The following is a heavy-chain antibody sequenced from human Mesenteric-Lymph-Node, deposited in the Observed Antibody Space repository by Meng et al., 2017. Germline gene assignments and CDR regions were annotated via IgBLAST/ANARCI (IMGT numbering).Heavy chain of an antibody. CDR2: IDSGGTT. J-gene: IGHJ4*02. Sequence: GESLKISCAASGFTFSSNWMTWVRQAPGKGLEWVSVIDSGGTTYYADSVKGRFTISRDNSRNTLYLQMNSLRPEDTALYYCARDGYVRYWYYWWGQGTRVTVSS. D-gene: IGHD2-8*02. V-gene: IGHV3-66*02. CDR1: GFTFSSNW. CDR3: ARDGYVRYWYYW.